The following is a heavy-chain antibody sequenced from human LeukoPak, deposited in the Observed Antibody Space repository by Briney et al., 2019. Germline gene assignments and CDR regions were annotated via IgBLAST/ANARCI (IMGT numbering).Heavy chain of an antibody. CDR2: IYSGGST. V-gene: IGHV3-53*01. Sequence: HPGGSLRLSCAASGFTVSSNYMSWVRQAPGKGLEWVSVIYSGGSTYYADSVKGRFTISRDNSKNTLYLQMNSLRAEDTAVYYCARMWLVRHFDYWGQGTLVTVSS. J-gene: IGHJ4*02. D-gene: IGHD6-19*01. CDR3: ARMWLVRHFDY. CDR1: GFTVSSNY.